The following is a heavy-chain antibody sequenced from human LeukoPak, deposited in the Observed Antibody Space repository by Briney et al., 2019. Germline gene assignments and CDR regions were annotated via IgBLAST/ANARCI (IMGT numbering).Heavy chain of an antibody. J-gene: IGHJ3*02. CDR1: RFTFTSSA. CDR3: AADQDIVVVTAIDAFDI. Sequence: SVKVSCKASRFTFTSSAMQWVRQARGQRLEWIGWIVVGSGNTNYAQKFQERVTITRDMSTSTAYMELSSLRSEDTAVYYCAADQDIVVVTAIDAFDIWGQGTMVTVSS. D-gene: IGHD2-21*02. V-gene: IGHV1-58*02. CDR2: IVVGSGNT.